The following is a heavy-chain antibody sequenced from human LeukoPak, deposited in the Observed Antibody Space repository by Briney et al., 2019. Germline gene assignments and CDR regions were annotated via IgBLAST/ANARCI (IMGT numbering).Heavy chain of an antibody. CDR3: ARELHLILGDDSSGYYYEGGPDY. D-gene: IGHD3-22*01. V-gene: IGHV1-2*02. CDR2: INPNSGGT. J-gene: IGHJ4*02. CDR1: GYNFIVYY. Sequence: ASVKVSCKASGYNFIVYYIHWLRQAPGQGLEWMGWINPNSGGTNYAQKFQGRVTMTRDTSISTAYMELSRLRSDDTAVYYCARELHLILGDDSSGYYYEGGPDYWGQGTLVTVSS.